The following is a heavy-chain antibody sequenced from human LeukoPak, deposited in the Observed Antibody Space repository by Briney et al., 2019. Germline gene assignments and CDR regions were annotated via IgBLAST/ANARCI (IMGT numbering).Heavy chain of an antibody. CDR2: IKHDGSEQ. CDR3: ARGASKADV. Sequence: GGSLRLSCAASGFIFTSNRMNWVRQAPGKGLEWVANIKHDGSEQIYVDSVKGRFTISRDNAKDSVYLQMNSLRVEDTAVYYCARGASKADVWGQGTTVTVSS. J-gene: IGHJ6*02. CDR1: GFIFTSNR. V-gene: IGHV3-7*03.